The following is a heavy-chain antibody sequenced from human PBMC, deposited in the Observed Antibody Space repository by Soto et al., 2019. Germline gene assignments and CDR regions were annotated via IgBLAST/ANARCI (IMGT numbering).Heavy chain of an antibody. CDR2: IKSKTDGGTT. CDR1: GFTFSNAW. Sequence: EVQLLESGGGLVQPGGSLRLSRAASGFTFSNAWMNWVRQAPGKGLEWVGRIKSKTDGGTTDYAAPVKGRFTISRDDSKNTLYLQMNSLKTEDTAVYYCTTDALSTPDSSLAAHYYYGMDVWGQGTTVTVSS. D-gene: IGHD2-15*01. CDR3: TTDALSTPDSSLAAHYYYGMDV. J-gene: IGHJ6*02. V-gene: IGHV3-15*07.